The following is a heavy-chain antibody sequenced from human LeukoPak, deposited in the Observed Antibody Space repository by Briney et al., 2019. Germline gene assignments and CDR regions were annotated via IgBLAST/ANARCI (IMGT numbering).Heavy chain of an antibody. Sequence: SETLSLTCTVSGGSISSYYWGWIRQPPGKGLEWLGSIHDSGSTYYNQTLKSRVTISVDTSKNQFSLQLSSVTAADTAVYYCWLQRMVAAYFDSWGQGTLVTVSS. J-gene: IGHJ4*02. CDR1: GGSISSYY. CDR2: IHDSGST. D-gene: IGHD2-15*01. V-gene: IGHV4-39*07. CDR3: WLQRMVAAYFDS.